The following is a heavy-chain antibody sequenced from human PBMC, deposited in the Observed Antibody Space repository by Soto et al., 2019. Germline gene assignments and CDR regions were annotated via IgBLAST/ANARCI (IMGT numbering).Heavy chain of an antibody. V-gene: IGHV3-30-3*01. Sequence: GGSLRLSCAASGFTFSSYAMHWVRQAPGKGLEWVAVISYDGSNKYYADSVKGRFTISRDNSKNTLYLQMNSLRAEDTAVYYCARVFGDIVRRWLRSDYGMDVWGQGTTVTVSS. CDR1: GFTFSSYA. J-gene: IGHJ6*02. D-gene: IGHD2-15*01. CDR2: ISYDGSNK. CDR3: ARVFGDIVRRWLRSDYGMDV.